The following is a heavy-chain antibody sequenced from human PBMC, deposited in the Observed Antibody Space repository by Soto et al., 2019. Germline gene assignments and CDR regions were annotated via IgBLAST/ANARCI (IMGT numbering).Heavy chain of an antibody. CDR3: ANRILGRPFDY. Sequence: QITLKESGPTLVKPTQTLTLTCTFSGFSLSTSGVGVVWIRQPSGKAPEWLAIIYWDDDKRYSPFLKSGLTTTKDTSKNQVVRTMTNVDPVDTTTYYCANRILGRPFDYWGQGTLVTVSS. J-gene: IGHJ4*02. CDR2: IYWDDDK. CDR1: GFSLSTSGVG. D-gene: IGHD2-15*01. V-gene: IGHV2-5*02.